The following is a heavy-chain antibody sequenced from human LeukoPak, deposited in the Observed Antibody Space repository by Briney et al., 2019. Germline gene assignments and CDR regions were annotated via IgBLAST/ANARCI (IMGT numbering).Heavy chain of an antibody. CDR1: GGSISSYY. Sequence: SETLSLTCTVSGGSISSYYWSWIRQPPGKGLGWIGYIYYSGSTNYNPSLKSRVTISVDTSKNQSSLKLSSVTAADTAVYYCARHYGSGSHYPFDYWGQGTLVTVSS. D-gene: IGHD3-10*01. CDR2: IYYSGST. V-gene: IGHV4-59*08. CDR3: ARHYGSGSHYPFDY. J-gene: IGHJ4*02.